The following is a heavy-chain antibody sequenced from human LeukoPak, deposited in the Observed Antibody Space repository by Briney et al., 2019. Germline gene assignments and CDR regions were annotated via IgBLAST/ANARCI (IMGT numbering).Heavy chain of an antibody. CDR3: ARDSRIGYSYGSDY. Sequence: GGSLRLSCAASGFTFSSYEMHRVRQAPGKGLEWVSYISSSGSTIYDADSVKGRFTISRDNAKNSLYLQMNSLRAEDTAVYYCARDSRIGYSYGSDYWGQGTLVTVSS. D-gene: IGHD5-18*01. V-gene: IGHV3-48*03. J-gene: IGHJ4*02. CDR1: GFTFSSYE. CDR2: ISSSGSTI.